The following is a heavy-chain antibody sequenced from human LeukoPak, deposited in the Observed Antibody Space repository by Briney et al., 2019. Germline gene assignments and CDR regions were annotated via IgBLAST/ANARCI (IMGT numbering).Heavy chain of an antibody. Sequence: ASVKVSCKASGYTFTGYYIHWVRQAPGQGLEWMGWANPNSGGTNFAQKFQGWVTMTRDTSISTAYMELSRLTSDDTAVYYCASSGSGIAAAGTADHFDYWGQGTLVTVSS. CDR1: GYTFTGYY. CDR2: ANPNSGGT. D-gene: IGHD6-13*01. V-gene: IGHV1-2*04. CDR3: ASSGSGIAAAGTADHFDY. J-gene: IGHJ4*02.